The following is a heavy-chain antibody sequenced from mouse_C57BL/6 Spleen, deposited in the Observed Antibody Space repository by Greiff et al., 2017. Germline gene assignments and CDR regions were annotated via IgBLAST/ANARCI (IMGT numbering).Heavy chain of an antibody. CDR3: ARSLNDGYYFDY. D-gene: IGHD2-3*01. J-gene: IGHJ2*01. CDR1: GYSFTGYF. Sequence: EVQLQQSGPELVKPGASVKISCKASGYSFTGYFMNWVMQSHGKSLEWIGRINPYNGDTFYNQKFKGKATLTVDKSSSTAHMELRSLTSEDSAVYYCARSLNDGYYFDYWGQGTTLTVSS. CDR2: INPYNGDT. V-gene: IGHV1-20*01.